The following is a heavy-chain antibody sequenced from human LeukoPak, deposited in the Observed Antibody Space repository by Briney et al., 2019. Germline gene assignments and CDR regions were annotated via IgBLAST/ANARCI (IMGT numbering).Heavy chain of an antibody. Sequence: SETLSLTCAVSGGSLISTTYYWGWIRQPPGKGLEWIGSIYYSGSTYYNPSLKSRVTVSVDMSKNQFSLQLSSVTAADTAVYYCARRAGDLTPRFDYWGQGTLVTVSS. J-gene: IGHJ4*02. CDR1: GGSLISTTYY. V-gene: IGHV4-39*07. D-gene: IGHD7-27*01. CDR3: ARRAGDLTPRFDY. CDR2: IYYSGST.